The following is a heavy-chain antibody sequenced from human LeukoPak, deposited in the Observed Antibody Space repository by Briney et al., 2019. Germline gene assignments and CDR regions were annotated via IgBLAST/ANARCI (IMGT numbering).Heavy chain of an antibody. J-gene: IGHJ4*02. Sequence: TGGSLRLSCAASGFTFSSYAMHWVRQAPGKGLEWVAVISYDGSNKYYADSVKGRFTISRDNSKNTLYLQMNSLRAEDTAVYYCAKDRRSGSYYFDYWGQGTLVTVSS. CDR3: AKDRRSGSYYFDY. CDR1: GFTFSSYA. V-gene: IGHV3-30-3*01. CDR2: ISYDGSNK. D-gene: IGHD1-26*01.